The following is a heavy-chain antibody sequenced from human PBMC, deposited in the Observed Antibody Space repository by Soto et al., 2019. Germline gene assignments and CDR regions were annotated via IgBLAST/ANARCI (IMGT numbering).Heavy chain of an antibody. D-gene: IGHD3-22*01. CDR2: IDSGGGT. J-gene: IGHJ4*02. CDR3: AKVRADYYDSSGPSDY. Sequence: PGGSLRLSCAASGFTFSSFSMGWVRQAPGKELEWVSAIDSGGGTYYADSVKGRFTISRDNSKNMLYLQMNSLRAEDTAVYYCAKVRADYYDSSGPSDYWGQGTLVTVSS. V-gene: IGHV3-23*01. CDR1: GFTFSSFS.